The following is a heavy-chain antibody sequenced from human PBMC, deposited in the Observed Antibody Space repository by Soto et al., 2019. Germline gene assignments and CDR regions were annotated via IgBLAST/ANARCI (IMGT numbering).Heavy chain of an antibody. CDR1: GYTFTSYY. D-gene: IGHD3-22*01. Sequence: ASVKVSCKASGYTFTSYYMHWVRQASGQGLEWMGIINPSGGSTSYAQKFQGRVTMTRDTSTSTVYMELNSLRVEDTAVYYCATVPHSSGFFTAFNYWGQGTLVTVSS. CDR3: ATVPHSSGFFTAFNY. CDR2: INPSGGST. V-gene: IGHV1-46*01. J-gene: IGHJ4*02.